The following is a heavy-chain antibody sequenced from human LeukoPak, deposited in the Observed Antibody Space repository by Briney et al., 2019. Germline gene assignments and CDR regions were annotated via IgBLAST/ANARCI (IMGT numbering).Heavy chain of an antibody. J-gene: IGHJ4*02. CDR1: GFTFSGNW. CDR2: INPDGSQK. D-gene: IGHD2/OR15-2a*01. Sequence: GGSLRLSCEASGFTFSGNWMSWVRQAPGKGLEWVASINPDGSQKLYVESVKGRFTISRDNTRRSLYLQMNSLGSDDTAMYCCAKLLGTVTTYDSWGQGTRVTVSS. CDR3: AKLLGTVTTYDS. V-gene: IGHV3-7*01.